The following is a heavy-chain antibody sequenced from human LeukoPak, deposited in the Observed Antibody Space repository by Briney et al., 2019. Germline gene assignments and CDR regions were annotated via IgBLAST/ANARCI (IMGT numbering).Heavy chain of an antibody. CDR2: ISNTGSHT. CDR3: ARDQTGDKPLLNKYYYYMDV. Sequence: GGSLRLSCAASGFTFSSYEMNWVRQAPGKGLEWVAYISNTGSHTYYANSVKGRFTISRDNANNSLHLQMNSLRAEDTGLYYCARDQTGDKPLLNKYYYYMDVWGKGTAVTVSS. J-gene: IGHJ6*03. D-gene: IGHD7-27*01. V-gene: IGHV3-48*03. CDR1: GFTFSSYE.